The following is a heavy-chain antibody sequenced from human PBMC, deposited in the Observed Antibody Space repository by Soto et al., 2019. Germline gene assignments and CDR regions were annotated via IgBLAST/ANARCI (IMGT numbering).Heavy chain of an antibody. Sequence: SETLSLTCTVSGGSISSGGHYWSWIRQHPGKGLEWIGYIYYSGSTYYNPSLKSRVTISVDTSKNQFSLKLSSVTAADTAVYYCARDHSGYDWRPYGMDVWGQGTTVTVSS. J-gene: IGHJ6*02. CDR2: IYYSGST. V-gene: IGHV4-31*03. D-gene: IGHD5-12*01. CDR3: ARDHSGYDWRPYGMDV. CDR1: GGSISSGGHY.